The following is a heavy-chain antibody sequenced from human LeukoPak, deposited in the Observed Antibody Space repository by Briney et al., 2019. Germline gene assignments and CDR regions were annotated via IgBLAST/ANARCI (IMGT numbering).Heavy chain of an antibody. CDR2: IKSKTDGGTT. CDR3: TTATYYYDSSGYRGRRFDY. Sequence: PVGSLRLSCAASGFTFSNAWMSWVRQAPGKGLEWVGRIKSKTDGGTTDYAAPVKGRFTISRDDSKNTLYLQMNSLKTEDTAVYYCTTATYYYDSSGYRGRRFDYWGQGTLVTVSS. D-gene: IGHD3-22*01. V-gene: IGHV3-15*01. J-gene: IGHJ4*02. CDR1: GFTFSNAW.